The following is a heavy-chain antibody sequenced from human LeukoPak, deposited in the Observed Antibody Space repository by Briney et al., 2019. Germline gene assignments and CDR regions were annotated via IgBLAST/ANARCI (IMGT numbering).Heavy chain of an antibody. CDR2: IGSNGEST. CDR3: ARGNVVGATRPFDY. CDR1: GFTFSNYA. J-gene: IGHJ4*02. D-gene: IGHD1-26*01. V-gene: IGHV3-64*01. Sequence: PGGSPRLSCAGSGFTFSNYAMYWVRQAPGKGLENVAGIGSNGESTYYGNSVKGRFTISRDNSENTLFLQMDNLRGEDMAVYYCARGNVVGATRPFDYWGQGTLVTVSS.